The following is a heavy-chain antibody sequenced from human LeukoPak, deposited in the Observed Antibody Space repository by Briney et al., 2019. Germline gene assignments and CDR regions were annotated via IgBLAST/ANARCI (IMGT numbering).Heavy chain of an antibody. D-gene: IGHD3-22*01. CDR3: ATLGGLYYESHGYPDFDH. J-gene: IGHJ4*02. V-gene: IGHV4-34*01. Sequence: TTSETLSLTCAVYGGSFSGYYWSWIRQPPGGGLEWLGEINQSGSTNYNPSLKSRVTISVEKFKNQFSLKLTSVTAADTAMYYCATLGGLYYESHGYPDFDHWGQGTLVTVSS. CDR1: GGSFSGYY. CDR2: INQSGST.